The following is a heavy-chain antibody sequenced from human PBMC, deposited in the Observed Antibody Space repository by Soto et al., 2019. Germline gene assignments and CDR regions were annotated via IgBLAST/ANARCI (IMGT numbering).Heavy chain of an antibody. V-gene: IGHV4-30-2*01. J-gene: IGHJ3*02. D-gene: IGHD2-2*01. Sequence: QLKLLESGSGLVKTSQTRSLTCAVSGGSISSGGYSWSWIRQPPGKGLEWIGYIYHRGSTYYNPSRKSRVTTAVDSSKHQFSLKLSSVTAADTAVYYCARSAARGGAFDIWGQGTMVTVSS. CDR2: IYHRGST. CDR3: ARSAARGGAFDI. CDR1: GGSISSGGYS.